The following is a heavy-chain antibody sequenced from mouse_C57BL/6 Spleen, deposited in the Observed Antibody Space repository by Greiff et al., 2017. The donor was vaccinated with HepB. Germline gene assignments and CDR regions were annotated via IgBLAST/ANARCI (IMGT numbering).Heavy chain of an antibody. V-gene: IGHV5-4*03. CDR2: ISDGGSYT. D-gene: IGHD2-4*01. J-gene: IGHJ4*01. CDR3: ARGPSFYYDYDRDAMDY. CDR1: GFTFSSYA. Sequence: DVKLVESGGGLVKPGGSLKLSCAASGFTFSSYAMSWVRQTPEKRLEWVATISDGGSYTYYPDNVKGRFTISRDNAKNNLYLQMSHLKSEDTAMYYCARGPSFYYDYDRDAMDYWGQGTSVTVSS.